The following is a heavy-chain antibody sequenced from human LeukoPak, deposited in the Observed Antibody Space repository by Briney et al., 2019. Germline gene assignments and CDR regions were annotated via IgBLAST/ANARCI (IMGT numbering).Heavy chain of an antibody. J-gene: IGHJ4*02. CDR1: GYTFTSYG. D-gene: IGHD5-18*01. Sequence: GASVKVSCKASGYTFTSYGISWVRQAPGEGLEWMGWISAYNGNTNYAQKLQGRVTMTTDTSTSTAYMELRSLRSDDTAVYYCASSPRYSYGYYPLRYWGQGTLVTVSS. CDR2: ISAYNGNT. V-gene: IGHV1-18*01. CDR3: ASSPRYSYGYYPLRY.